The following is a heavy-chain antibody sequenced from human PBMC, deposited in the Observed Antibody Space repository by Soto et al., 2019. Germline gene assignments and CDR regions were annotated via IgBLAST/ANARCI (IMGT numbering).Heavy chain of an antibody. V-gene: IGHV4-34*01. CDR3: ARQLGYCSGINCDDRPR. CDR1: GDSLSGYY. CDR2: VNHSGST. D-gene: IGHD2-15*01. Sequence: PSATLSLTCAVYGDSLSGYYWSWIRQPPGKGLEWIGEVNHSGSTNYNPSLQSRVTISVDTSKNQFSLKLRSVTAADTAVYYCARQLGYCSGINCDDRPRWGQGSLVTVSS. J-gene: IGHJ4*02.